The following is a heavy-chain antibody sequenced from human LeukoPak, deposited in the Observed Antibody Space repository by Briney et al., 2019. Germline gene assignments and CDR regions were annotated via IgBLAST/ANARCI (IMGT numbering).Heavy chain of an antibody. CDR2: INPSGGST. J-gene: IGHJ6*03. CDR3: ARDGYSYSYYYYYMDV. D-gene: IGHD5-18*01. CDR1: GYTFTSYY. V-gene: IGHV1-46*01. Sequence: ASVKVSCKASGYTFTSYYMHWVRQAPGQGLEWMGIINPSGGSTSYAQKFQGRVTMTRDMSTSTVYMELSSLRSEDTAVYYCARDGYSYSYYYYYMDVWGKGTTVTVSS.